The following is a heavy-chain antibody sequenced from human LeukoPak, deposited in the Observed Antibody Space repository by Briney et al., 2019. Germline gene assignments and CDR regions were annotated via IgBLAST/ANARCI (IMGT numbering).Heavy chain of an antibody. D-gene: IGHD3-22*01. V-gene: IGHV3-43*02. CDR2: ISGDGGST. CDR1: GFTFDDYA. CDR3: AKDYYYDSSGLEYYFDY. J-gene: IGHJ4*02. Sequence: PGGSLRLSCAASGFTFDDYAMHWVRQAPGKGLEWVSLISGDGGSTYYADSVKGRFTISRDNSKNSLYLQMNSLRTEDTALYCCAKDYYYDSSGLEYYFDYWGQGTLVTVSS.